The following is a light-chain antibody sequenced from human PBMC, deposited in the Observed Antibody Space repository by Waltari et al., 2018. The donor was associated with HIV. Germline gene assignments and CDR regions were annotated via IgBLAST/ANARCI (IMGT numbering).Light chain of an antibody. CDR1: SPNIGAGYD. CDR2: GNS. J-gene: IGLJ3*02. CDR3: QSYDSSLSWV. V-gene: IGLV1-40*01. Sequence: QSVLTQSPSVSGAPGQRVTISCTGSSPNIGAGYDVHWYQQLPGTAPKLLIYGNSNRPSGVPDRFSGSKSGTSASLAITGLQAEDEADYYCQSYDSSLSWVFGGGTKLTVL.